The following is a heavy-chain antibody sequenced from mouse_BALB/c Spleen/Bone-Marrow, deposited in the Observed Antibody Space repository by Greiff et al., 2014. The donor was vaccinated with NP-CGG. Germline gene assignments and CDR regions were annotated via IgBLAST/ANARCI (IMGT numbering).Heavy chain of an antibody. J-gene: IGHJ4*01. Sequence: EVKVVESGGGLVKPGGSLKLSCAASGFTFSDFYMFWFRQTPEKRLEWVATISNGGTYTYYPDSGKGRFTISRDNAKNNLYLQMSSLKSEDTAMYYCARSGERYGAMDYWGQGTSVTVTS. V-gene: IGHV5-4*02. CDR2: ISNGGTYT. CDR3: ARSGERYGAMDY. D-gene: IGHD2-10*02. CDR1: GFTFSDFY.